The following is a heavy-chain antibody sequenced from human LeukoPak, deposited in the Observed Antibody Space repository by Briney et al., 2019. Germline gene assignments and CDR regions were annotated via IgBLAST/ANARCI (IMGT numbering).Heavy chain of an antibody. V-gene: IGHV4-59*01. CDR2: IYYSGST. J-gene: IGHJ3*02. CDR1: GGSISSDC. CDR3: ATGDTWNYSFDI. Sequence: SETLSLTCIVSGGSISSDCWSWIRQPPGKGLEWIGYIYYSGSTNYNPSLKSRVTISVDTSKNQFSLKLSSVTAADTAVYYCATGDTWNYSFDIWGQGTMVTVSS. D-gene: IGHD1-7*01.